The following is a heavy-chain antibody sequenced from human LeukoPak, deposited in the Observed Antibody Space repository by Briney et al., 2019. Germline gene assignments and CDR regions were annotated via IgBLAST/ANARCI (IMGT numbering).Heavy chain of an antibody. J-gene: IGHJ4*02. Sequence: PSQTLSLTCTVSGGSISSGGYYWSWIRQPPGKGLEWIGYIYHSGSTYYNPSLKSRVTISVDRSKNQFSLKLSSVTAADTAVYYCARGIAAAGTGHYWGQGTLVTVSS. V-gene: IGHV4-30-2*01. D-gene: IGHD6-13*01. CDR1: GGSISSGGYY. CDR3: ARGIAAAGTGHY. CDR2: IYHSGST.